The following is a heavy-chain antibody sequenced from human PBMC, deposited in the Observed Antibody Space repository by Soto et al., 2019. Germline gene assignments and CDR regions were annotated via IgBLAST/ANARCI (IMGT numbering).Heavy chain of an antibody. Sequence: PSETLSLTCTVSGGSISSGDYYWSWIRHPPGNGLEWIGYIHNSGRTYYNPSLRSGLSISVDTSKTQFSLKLTSVTAEDTAVYYCARERLGADSSGDYWNYMDVWGQGTTVTV. CDR1: GGSISSGDYY. J-gene: IGHJ6*02. D-gene: IGHD3-22*01. CDR2: IHNSGRT. V-gene: IGHV4-30-4*01. CDR3: ARERLGADSSGDYWNYMDV.